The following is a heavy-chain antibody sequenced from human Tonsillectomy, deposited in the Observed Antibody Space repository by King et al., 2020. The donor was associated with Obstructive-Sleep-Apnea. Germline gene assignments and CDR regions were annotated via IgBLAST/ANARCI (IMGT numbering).Heavy chain of an antibody. V-gene: IGHV4-59*08. Sequence: ELQETGPGLVKPSETLSLTCTVSGGSISSYYWSWIRQPPGKGLEWIGYIYYSGSTNYNPSLKSRVTTSVDTSKDQLSLKLSSVTAADTGVYYCARHDAGGARKAFDIWGQGTMVTVSS. J-gene: IGHJ3*02. CDR1: GGSISSYY. CDR3: ARHDAGGARKAFDI. CDR2: IYYSGST. D-gene: IGHD1-26*01.